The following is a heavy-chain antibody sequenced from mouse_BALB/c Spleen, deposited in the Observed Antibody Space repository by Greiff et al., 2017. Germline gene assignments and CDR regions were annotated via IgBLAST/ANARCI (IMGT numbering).Heavy chain of an antibody. V-gene: IGHV1S135*01. J-gene: IGHJ4*01. D-gene: IGHD2-4*01. CDR2: IDPFNGGT. Sequence: SGPELMKPGASVKISCKASGYSFTSYYMHWVKQSHGKSLEWIGYIDPFNGGTSYNQKFKGKATLTVDKSSSTAYMHLSSLTSEDSAVYYCARDDYDDYAMDYWGQGTSVTVSS. CDR1: GYSFTSYY. CDR3: ARDDYDDYAMDY.